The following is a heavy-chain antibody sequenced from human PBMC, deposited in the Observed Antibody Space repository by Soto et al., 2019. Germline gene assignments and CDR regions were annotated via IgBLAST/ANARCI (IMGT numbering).Heavy chain of an antibody. CDR1: GGSISSGGYY. Sequence: PSETLSLTCTVSGGSISSGGYYWSWIRQHPGKGLEWIGYIYHSGTTYYNPSLKSRVTISVDTSKNQFSLKLSSVTAADTAVYYCARQYSSAFDIWGQGTMVT. D-gene: IGHD6-6*01. J-gene: IGHJ3*02. CDR3: ARQYSSAFDI. V-gene: IGHV4-31*03. CDR2: IYHSGTT.